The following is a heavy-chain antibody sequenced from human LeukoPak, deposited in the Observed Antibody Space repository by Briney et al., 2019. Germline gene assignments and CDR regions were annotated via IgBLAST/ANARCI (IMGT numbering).Heavy chain of an antibody. CDR3: AKDRAAFFDWLFYR. J-gene: IGHJ4*02. Sequence: GGSLRLSCAASGFTFSSYSMNWVRQAPGKGLEWVSYISSSSSTIYYADSVKGRFTISRDNAKNSLYLQMNSLRAEDTAVYYCAKDRAAFFDWLFYRWGQGTLVTVSS. D-gene: IGHD3-9*01. CDR2: ISSSSSTI. CDR1: GFTFSSYS. V-gene: IGHV3-48*01.